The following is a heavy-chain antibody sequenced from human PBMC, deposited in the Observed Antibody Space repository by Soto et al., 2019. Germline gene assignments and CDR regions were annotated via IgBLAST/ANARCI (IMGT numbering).Heavy chain of an antibody. CDR2: IVVGSGNR. CDR3: AAVQESPYSMGI. D-gene: IGHD2-15*01. J-gene: IGHJ6*02. CDR1: GITFNRSA. V-gene: IGHV1-58*02. Sequence: QMQLVQSGPEVKKPGTSVKVSCKASGITFNRSAIQWVRQARGQRLEWVGWIVVGSGNRDYAQKFQERVTITSDMSTSTASMELSSLRSEDPAVYYCAAVQESPYSMGIWGQGTTVTVSS.